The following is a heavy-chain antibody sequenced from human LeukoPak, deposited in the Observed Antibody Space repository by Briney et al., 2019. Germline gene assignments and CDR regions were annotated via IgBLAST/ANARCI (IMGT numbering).Heavy chain of an antibody. CDR2: INWNGGST. CDR1: GFTFDDYG. D-gene: IGHD6-19*01. CDR3: ARDGGGWYGWFDP. V-gene: IGHV3-20*04. Sequence: PGGSLRLSCAAAGFTFDDYGMSWVRQAPGKGLEWVSGINWNGGSTGYADSVKGRFTISRDNSKNSLYLQMNSLSAEDTAVYYCARDGGGWYGWFDPWGQGTLVTVSS. J-gene: IGHJ5*02.